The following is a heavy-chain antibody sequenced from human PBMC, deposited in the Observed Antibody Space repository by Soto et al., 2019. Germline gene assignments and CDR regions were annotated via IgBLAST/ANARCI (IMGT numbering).Heavy chain of an antibody. Sequence: GGSLRLSCAASGFTFSDYYMSWIRQAPGKGLEWVSYISSSGSTIYYADSVKGRFTISRDNAKNSLYLQMNSLRAEDTAVYYCAGVWLIDSTSFDYWGQGTLVTVSS. CDR2: ISSSGSTI. CDR3: AGVWLIDSTSFDY. D-gene: IGHD2-2*01. V-gene: IGHV3-11*01. J-gene: IGHJ4*02. CDR1: GFTFSDYY.